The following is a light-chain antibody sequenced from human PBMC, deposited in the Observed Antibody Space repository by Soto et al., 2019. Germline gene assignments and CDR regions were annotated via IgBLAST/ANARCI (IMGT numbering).Light chain of an antibody. CDR2: GAF. CDR1: PSVTNY. J-gene: IGKJ5*01. CDR3: QQRNVWPPVT. V-gene: IGKV3-11*01. Sequence: IVLTQSPATLSLSPGERATLSCRASPSVTNYLAWYQQRPGQAPRLLIFGAFNRATGIPARFSGSGSGTDFTLTISSLESEDSAVYYCQQRNVWPPVTFGQGTRLEI.